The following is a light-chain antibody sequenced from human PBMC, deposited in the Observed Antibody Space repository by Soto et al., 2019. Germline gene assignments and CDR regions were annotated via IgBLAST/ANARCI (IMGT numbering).Light chain of an antibody. CDR3: QQYHDWPPIT. Sequence: EIVMTQSPDTLSVSPGERATLSFRASQSVSGNLAWYQQKPGQAPRLLIYGASTRAPGIPARFSGGGSGTEYTLTIGSLQSEDFALYYCQQYHDWPPITFGQGTRLEIK. V-gene: IGKV3-15*01. CDR1: QSVSGN. J-gene: IGKJ5*01. CDR2: GAS.